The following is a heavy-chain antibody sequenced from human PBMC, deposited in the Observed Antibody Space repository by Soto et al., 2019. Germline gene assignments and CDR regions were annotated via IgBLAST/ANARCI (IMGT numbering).Heavy chain of an antibody. J-gene: IGHJ4*02. CDR2: ISSSSSYI. CDR1: GFTFSSYS. D-gene: IGHD5-12*01. Sequence: GGSLRLSCAASGFTFSSYSMNWVRQSPGKGLEWVSSISSSSSYIYYADSVKGRFTISRDNAKNSLYLQMNSLRAEDTAVYYCARNPWKRPKLLYSGYENPDYWGQGTLVTVS. CDR3: ARNPWKRPKLLYSGYENPDY. V-gene: IGHV3-21*01.